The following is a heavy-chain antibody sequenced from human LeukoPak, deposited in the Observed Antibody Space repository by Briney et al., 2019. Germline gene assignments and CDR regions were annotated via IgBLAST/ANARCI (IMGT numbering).Heavy chain of an antibody. J-gene: IGHJ5*02. CDR3: ATGPFLSWFDP. V-gene: IGHV1-24*01. CDR1: GYTLTELS. Sequence: ASVKVSCKVSGYTLTELSMHWGRQGPGKGLEWMGGFDPEDGETIYAQKFQGRVTMTEDTSTDTAYMELSSLRSEDTAVYYCATGPFLSWFDPWGQGTLVTVSP. D-gene: IGHD3-16*01. CDR2: FDPEDGET.